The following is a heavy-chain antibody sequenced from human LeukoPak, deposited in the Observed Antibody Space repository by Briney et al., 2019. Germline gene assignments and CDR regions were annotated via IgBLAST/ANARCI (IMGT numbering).Heavy chain of an antibody. CDR3: ARAYRGSYPLDAFDI. Sequence: ASVKVSCKASGYTFTGYYMHWVRQAPGQGLEWMGWINPNSGGTNYAQKFQGWVTMTRDTSISTAYMELSRLRSDDTAVYYCARAYRGSYPLDAFDIWGQGTMVTVSS. D-gene: IGHD1-26*01. CDR2: INPNSGGT. J-gene: IGHJ3*02. V-gene: IGHV1-2*04. CDR1: GYTFTGYY.